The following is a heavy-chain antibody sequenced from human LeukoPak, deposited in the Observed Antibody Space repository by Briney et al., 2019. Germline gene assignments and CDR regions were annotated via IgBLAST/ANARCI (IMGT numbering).Heavy chain of an antibody. Sequence: SETLSLTCAVYGGSFSGYYWSWIRQPPGKGVEWIGEINHSGSTNYNPSLKSRVTISVDTPKNQFSLTLSSVTAADTAVYYCARVNYYDSSGYPRHDGVDYWGQGTLVTVSS. D-gene: IGHD3-22*01. CDR2: INHSGST. CDR1: GGSFSGYY. CDR3: ARVNYYDSSGYPRHDGVDY. J-gene: IGHJ4*02. V-gene: IGHV4-34*01.